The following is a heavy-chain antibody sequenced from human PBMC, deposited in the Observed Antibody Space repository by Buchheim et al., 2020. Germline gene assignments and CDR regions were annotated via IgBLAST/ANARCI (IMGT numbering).Heavy chain of an antibody. Sequence: EVQLLESGGGLVQPGGSLRLSCAASGFTFSSYAMSWVRQAPGKGLEWVSAISGYGGSTYYADSVKGRFPISRDNSKNTLYLQMNSLRAEDTAVYYCAKDRVRGSGGFTAVGHWGQGTL. D-gene: IGHD6-19*01. V-gene: IGHV3-23*01. CDR3: AKDRVRGSGGFTAVGH. CDR2: ISGYGGST. CDR1: GFTFSSYA. J-gene: IGHJ4*02.